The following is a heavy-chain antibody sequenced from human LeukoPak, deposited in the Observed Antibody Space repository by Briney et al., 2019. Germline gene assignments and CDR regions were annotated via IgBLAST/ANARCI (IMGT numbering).Heavy chain of an antibody. D-gene: IGHD3-10*01. CDR2: ISPRGDIK. CDR1: GFTFSIYE. Sequence: GGSLRLSCAASGFTFSIYEMNWVRQAPGKGLEWVSGISPRGDIKYYADSVKGRFSISRDNSRNTLYLEVSSLTAEDAAVYYCAKDDAWLRFGEWSQGTLVTVSS. J-gene: IGHJ4*02. V-gene: IGHV3-23*01. CDR3: AKDDAWLRFGE.